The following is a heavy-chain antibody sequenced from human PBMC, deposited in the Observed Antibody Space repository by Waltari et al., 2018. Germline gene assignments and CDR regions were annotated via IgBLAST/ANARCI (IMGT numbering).Heavy chain of an antibody. CDR2: INANSQTI. CDR3: VGNTLSIAAGGRGSY. CDR1: GFNFRGSS. V-gene: IGHV3-48*04. D-gene: IGHD6-13*01. Sequence: EVQLVESGGHLIQPGGSLRPSCAASGFNFRGSSMNWVRQAPGKGLEWISYINANSQTIYYADAVQGRFTISRDNAKNSLYLEMNSLRLEDTAVYFCVGNTLSIAAGGRGSYWGQGTPVTVSS. J-gene: IGHJ4*02.